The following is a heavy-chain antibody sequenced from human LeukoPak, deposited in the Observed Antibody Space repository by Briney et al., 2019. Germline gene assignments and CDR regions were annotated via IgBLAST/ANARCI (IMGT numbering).Heavy chain of an antibody. CDR1: GFTFSSYA. Sequence: PGGSLRLSCAASGFTFSSYAMDWVRQAPGKGLEWVAVISYDGSNKYYADSVKGRFTISRDNSKNTLYLQMNSLRAEDTAVYYCVRPFDYWGQGTLVTVSS. V-gene: IGHV3-30-3*01. CDR2: ISYDGSNK. J-gene: IGHJ4*02. CDR3: VRPFDY.